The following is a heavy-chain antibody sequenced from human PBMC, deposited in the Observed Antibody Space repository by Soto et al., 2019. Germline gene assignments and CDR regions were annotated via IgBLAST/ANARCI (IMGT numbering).Heavy chain of an antibody. J-gene: IGHJ4*02. CDR2: ISSSSSYI. CDR3: ARAESHLTFFYS. D-gene: IGHD1-20*01. Sequence: GSLRLSCAASGLTFSSYSMNWVRQAPGKGLEWVSSISSSSSYIYYADSVKGRFTISRDNAKNSLYLQMNSLRDEDTAVFYCARAESHLTFFYSWGQGSLVTVSS. CDR1: GLTFSSYS. V-gene: IGHV3-21*01.